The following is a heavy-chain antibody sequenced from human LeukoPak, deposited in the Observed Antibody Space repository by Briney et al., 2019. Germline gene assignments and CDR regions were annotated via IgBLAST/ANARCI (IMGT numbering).Heavy chain of an antibody. CDR3: ASLPKRGVTLLTGYLHDY. CDR1: GGSISSSNW. D-gene: IGHD3-9*01. V-gene: IGHV4-4*02. Sequence: SGTLSLTCAVSGGSISSSNWWSWIRQPPGKGLEWIGEINHSGSTNYNPSLKSRVTISVDTSKNQFSLKLSSVTAADTAVYYCASLPKRGVTLLTGYLHDYWGQGTLVTVSS. CDR2: INHSGST. J-gene: IGHJ4*02.